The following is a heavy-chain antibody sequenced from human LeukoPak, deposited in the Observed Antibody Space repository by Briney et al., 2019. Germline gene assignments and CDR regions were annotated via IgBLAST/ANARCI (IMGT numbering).Heavy chain of an antibody. V-gene: IGHV3-53*01. CDR1: GFTVSSNY. J-gene: IGHJ4*02. D-gene: IGHD2-15*01. CDR3: AKARGIFQRFDY. Sequence: GGSLRLSCAASGFTVSSNYMSWVRQAPGKGLEWVSVIYSGGSTYYADSVKGRFTISRDNSKNTLYLQMNSLRAEDTAVYYCAKARGIFQRFDYWGQGTLVTVSS. CDR2: IYSGGST.